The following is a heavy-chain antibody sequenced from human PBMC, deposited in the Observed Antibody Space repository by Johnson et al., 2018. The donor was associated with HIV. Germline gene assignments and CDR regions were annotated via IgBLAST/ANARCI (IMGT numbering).Heavy chain of an antibody. J-gene: IGHJ3*02. CDR2: IKQDGSEI. V-gene: IGHV3-7*01. Sequence: VQLVESGGGVVQPGGSLRLSCAASGFTFSSYWMSWVRQAPGKGLEWVANIKQDGSEIYFVDSVKGRFTISRDNANSSLYLQMNSLRVEDTAVYYCARGQTAYSGYDVPLDIWGQGTMVTVSS. CDR3: ARGQTAYSGYDVPLDI. D-gene: IGHD5-12*01. CDR1: GFTFSSYW.